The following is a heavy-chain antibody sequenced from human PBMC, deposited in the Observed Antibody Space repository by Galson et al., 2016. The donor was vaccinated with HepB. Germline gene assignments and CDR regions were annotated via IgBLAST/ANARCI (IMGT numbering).Heavy chain of an antibody. Sequence: SLRLSCAASGYTFSSYIIHWVRQAPGKGLEWVSAISYLGISQDYADSVKGRFTISSDDSKNTLYLQLNGLRPEDTAVYYCARAGGTTSIFAFDLWGRGTLVTVSS. D-gene: IGHD1-14*01. J-gene: IGHJ3*01. CDR1: GYTFSSYI. CDR3: ARAGGTTSIFAFDL. CDR2: ISYLGISQ. V-gene: IGHV3-30-3*02.